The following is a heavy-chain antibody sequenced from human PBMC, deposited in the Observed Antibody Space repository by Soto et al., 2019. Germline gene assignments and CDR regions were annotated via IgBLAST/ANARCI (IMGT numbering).Heavy chain of an antibody. D-gene: IGHD3-10*01. CDR1: GGSFSGYY. Sequence: VQLQQWGAGLLKPSETLSLTCAVYGGSFSGYYWSWIRQPPGKGLEWIGEINHSGSTNYNPSLKSRVTISVDTSKNQFSLKLSSVTAADTAVYYCARGSLLWFGELLFRYYFDYWGQGTLVTVSS. CDR2: INHSGST. CDR3: ARGSLLWFGELLFRYYFDY. V-gene: IGHV4-34*01. J-gene: IGHJ4*02.